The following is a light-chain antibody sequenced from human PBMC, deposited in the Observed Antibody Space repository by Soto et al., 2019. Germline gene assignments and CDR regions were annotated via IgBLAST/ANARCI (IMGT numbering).Light chain of an antibody. Sequence: WTKARATVALGKRVGASRCCRASQSVNKYLGWYQQKPGQAPRPLIYAASSRATGTPDRFSGSGSGTAFTLIISRFEPEDFAVYYCQQYGSSVLPFGGGTKVDIK. CDR1: QSVNKY. CDR3: QQYGSSVLP. J-gene: IGKJ4*01. CDR2: AAS. V-gene: IGKV3-20*01.